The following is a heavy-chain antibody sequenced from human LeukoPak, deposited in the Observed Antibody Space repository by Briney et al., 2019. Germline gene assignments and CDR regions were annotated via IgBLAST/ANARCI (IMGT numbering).Heavy chain of an antibody. D-gene: IGHD3-16*01. CDR1: GFTFSDNY. CDR2: ISSSGSTI. CDR3: ARDGAVSLYYFYAMDV. J-gene: IGHJ6*02. V-gene: IGHV3-11*01. Sequence: GGSLRLSCAASGFTFSDNYMSWIRQAPGKGLEWVSYISSSGSTISYAGSVKGRFAISRDNAKNSLCLQMNSLRAEDTAVYYCARDGAVSLYYFYAMDVWGQGTTVTVAS.